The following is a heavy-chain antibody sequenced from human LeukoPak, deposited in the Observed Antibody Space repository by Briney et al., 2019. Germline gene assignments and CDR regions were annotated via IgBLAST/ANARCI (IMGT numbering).Heavy chain of an antibody. CDR1: GYTFTGYY. CDR2: INPNSGGT. V-gene: IGHV1-2*02. Sequence: ASVKVSCKASGYTFTGYYMHWVRQAPGQGLEWMGWINPNSGGTNYAQKFQGRVTMTRDTSISTAYMELSRRRSDDTAVYYCARVDCGSDCYSPNFDYWGQGTLVTVSS. D-gene: IGHD2-21*02. J-gene: IGHJ4*02. CDR3: ARVDCGSDCYSPNFDY.